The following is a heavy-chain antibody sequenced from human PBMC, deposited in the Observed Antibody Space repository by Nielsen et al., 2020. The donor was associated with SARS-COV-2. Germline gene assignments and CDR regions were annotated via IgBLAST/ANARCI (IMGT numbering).Heavy chain of an antibody. CDR3: VTYDETGFH. D-gene: IGHD3-22*01. V-gene: IGHV3-33*01. Sequence: GGSLRLSCAASGFTFSSYGMHWVRQAPGKGLEWVAVIWYDGSNKYYADSVKGRFTISRDNGDNLLFLQLDSLKVEDTAVFYCVTYDETGFHWGQGTLVTVSS. J-gene: IGHJ4*02. CDR2: IWYDGSNK. CDR1: GFTFSSYG.